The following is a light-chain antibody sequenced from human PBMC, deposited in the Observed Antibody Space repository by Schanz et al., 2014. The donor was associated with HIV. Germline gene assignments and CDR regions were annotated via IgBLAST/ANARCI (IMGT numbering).Light chain of an antibody. CDR1: QRVGSN. CDR3: QPYYMWPRP. J-gene: IGKJ1*01. CDR2: GAS. V-gene: IGKV3-15*01. Sequence: TQSPATLSLSPGEEATLSCRVSQRVGSNVAWYQQKAGRAPRLLIYGASTRATGIPARFSGSESGTEFTLTISSLQSEDFAIYYCQPYYMWPRPFGQGTKVEIK.